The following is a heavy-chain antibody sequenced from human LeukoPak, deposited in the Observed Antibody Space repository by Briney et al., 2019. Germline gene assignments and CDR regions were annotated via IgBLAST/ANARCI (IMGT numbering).Heavy chain of an antibody. CDR2: ISAYNGNT. J-gene: IGHJ4*02. CDR3: ARSLGYCSSTSCFPHY. Sequence: EASVKVSCKASGYTFTSYGIRWVRQAPGQGLEWMGWISAYNGNTNYAQKLQGRVTMTTDTSTSTAYMELRSLRSDDTAVYYCARSLGYCSSTSCFPHYWGQGTLVTVSS. CDR1: GYTFTSYG. D-gene: IGHD2-2*01. V-gene: IGHV1-18*01.